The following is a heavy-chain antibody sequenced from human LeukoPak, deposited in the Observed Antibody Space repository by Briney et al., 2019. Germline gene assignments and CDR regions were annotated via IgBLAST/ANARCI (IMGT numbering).Heavy chain of an antibody. CDR1: GYTFTNYD. CDR2: MNPNNGNA. CDR3: ARGAWYNSAYTALHYFDY. V-gene: IGHV1-8*01. Sequence: ASVRVSCKASGYTFTNYDINWVRQATGQGLEWMGWMNPNNGNAGYAQKFQDKVTMTRDTSISTAYMELSSLRSEDTAIYYCARGAWYNSAYTALHYFDYWGQGTLVTVSS. J-gene: IGHJ4*02. D-gene: IGHD6-19*01.